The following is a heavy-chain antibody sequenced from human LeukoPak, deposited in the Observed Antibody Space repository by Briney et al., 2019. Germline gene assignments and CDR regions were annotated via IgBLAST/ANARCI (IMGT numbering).Heavy chain of an antibody. D-gene: IGHD6-13*01. CDR1: GFTFSSYE. CDR3: AREYSSSWYYYYYYMDV. V-gene: IGHV3-48*03. CDR2: ISSSGSTI. Sequence: PGGSLRLSCAASGFTFSSYEMNWVRQAPGKGLEWVSYISSSGSTIYYADSVKGRFTISRDNSKNTLYLQMNSLRAEDTAVYYCAREYSSSWYYYYYYMDVWGKGTTVTISS. J-gene: IGHJ6*03.